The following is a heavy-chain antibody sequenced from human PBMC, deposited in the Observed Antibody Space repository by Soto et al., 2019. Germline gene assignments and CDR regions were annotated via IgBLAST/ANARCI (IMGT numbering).Heavy chain of an antibody. CDR3: GRDLGGSGTPLEYYGMDV. CDR1: AFTFSDYS. J-gene: IGHJ6*02. V-gene: IGHV3-30*04. CDR2: ISGDGSKK. D-gene: IGHD3-10*01. Sequence: QVQLLESGGGVVQPGKSLRLSCVASAFTFSDYSMHWVRQAPGKGLEWVAAISGDGSKKSYADSVKGRATLSRDNAKNALYLQMDNLRAEDTAVYFCGRDLGGSGTPLEYYGMDVWGRGTTVTVSS.